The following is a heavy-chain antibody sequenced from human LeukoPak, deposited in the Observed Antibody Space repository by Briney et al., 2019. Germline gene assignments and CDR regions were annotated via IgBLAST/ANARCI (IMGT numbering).Heavy chain of an antibody. Sequence: GGSLRLSCSASGFTFSDYYMSWIRQAPGKGLEWSSYISSSGSTIYYADSGKGRFTISRYNAKNSLYLQMNSLRAEDPAVYSCPRGSAFWGDYWGHGTLVTASS. J-gene: IGHJ4*01. CDR2: ISSSGSTI. D-gene: IGHD3-16*01. CDR1: GFTFSDYY. CDR3: PRGSAFWGDY. V-gene: IGHV3-11*01.